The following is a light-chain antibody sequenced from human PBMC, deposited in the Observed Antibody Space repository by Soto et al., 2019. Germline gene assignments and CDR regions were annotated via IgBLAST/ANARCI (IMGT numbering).Light chain of an antibody. CDR3: QQSYSTLYT. CDR2: AAS. CDR1: QSIRSY. J-gene: IGKJ2*01. V-gene: IGKV1-39*01. Sequence: DIQMTQSPYSLSASVGDRVTITCRASQSIRSYLNWYQQKPGKAPKLLIYAASSLQSGVPSRFSGSGSGTDFTLTISSLQPEDFATYYCQQSYSTLYTFGQGTKLEIK.